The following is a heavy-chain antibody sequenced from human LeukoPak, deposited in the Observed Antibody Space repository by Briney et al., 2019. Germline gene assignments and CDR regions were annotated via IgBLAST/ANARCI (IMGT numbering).Heavy chain of an antibody. CDR2: INEHGSSQ. CDR3: SKPEGRSFGS. V-gene: IGHV3-7*01. J-gene: IGHJ4*02. Sequence: RGCLRLSCAPSGFTFTYPCTSCVRHAPEEVLEWVANINEHGSSQCYAAAVQGRFTISRDNGMKSVSPEMTSLTGEVTAIYFCSKPEGRSFGSWGQGTLVTVSS. CDR1: GFTFTYPC.